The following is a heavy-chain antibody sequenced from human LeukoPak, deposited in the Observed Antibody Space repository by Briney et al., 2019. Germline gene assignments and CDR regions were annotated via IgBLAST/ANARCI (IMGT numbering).Heavy chain of an antibody. CDR3: ANIIRKYTSGYYYFDY. V-gene: IGHV3-30-3*01. D-gene: IGHD6-25*01. CDR1: GFTFSTYA. Sequence: TGGSLRLSCAASGFTFSTYAMSWVRQAPGKGLEWVADISFDGNNEHYADSVKGRFIISRDNSKNTLYLQMNSLRAEDTAVYYCANIIRKYTSGYYYFDYWGQGTLVTVSS. CDR2: ISFDGNNE. J-gene: IGHJ4*02.